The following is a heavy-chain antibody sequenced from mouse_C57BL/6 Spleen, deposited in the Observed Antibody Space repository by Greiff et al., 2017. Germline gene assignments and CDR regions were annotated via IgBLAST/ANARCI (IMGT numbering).Heavy chain of an antibody. CDR2: INPSSGYT. CDR1: GYTFTSYW. D-gene: IGHD2-3*01. Sequence: QVQLQQSGAELAKPGASVKLSCKASGYTFTSYWMHWVKQRPGQGLEWIGYINPSSGYTKSNQKFKDKATLTADKSSSTAYMQLISLTYEDSAVDYCARPPDGYYFDYWGQGTTLTVSS. V-gene: IGHV1-7*01. CDR3: ARPPDGYYFDY. J-gene: IGHJ2*01.